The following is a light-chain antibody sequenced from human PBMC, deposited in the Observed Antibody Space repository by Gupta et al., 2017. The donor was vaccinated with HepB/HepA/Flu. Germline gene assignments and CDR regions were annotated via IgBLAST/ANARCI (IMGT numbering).Light chain of an antibody. Sequence: QLVLTPSPSASASLGASVMLTCTLSSGHSTYTNAGHQQQPEKGPRYLMKVYSDGRQSKGDGIHDRFSGSSSGAERYLTSPSLQAEAEADYSCQTWGTGFVMFGGGTKLTVL. CDR2: VYSDGRQ. CDR3: QTWGTGFVM. CDR1: SGHSTYT. V-gene: IGLV4-69*01. J-gene: IGLJ3*02.